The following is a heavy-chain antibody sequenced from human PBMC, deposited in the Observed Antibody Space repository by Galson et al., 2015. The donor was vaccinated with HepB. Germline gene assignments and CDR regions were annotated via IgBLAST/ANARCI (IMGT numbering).Heavy chain of an antibody. CDR1: GFTFSRHA. V-gene: IGHV3-30*04. CDR2: ISHDEKNK. Sequence: SLRLSCAASGFTFSRHAFHWVRQAPGKGLEWVALISHDEKNKYYADSVRGRFSISRDNSRDTVYLQMNSLRAEDTAVFYCARVAASDYGDHAHFDYWGQGTLVTVSS. D-gene: IGHD4-17*01. J-gene: IGHJ4*02. CDR3: ARVAASDYGDHAHFDY.